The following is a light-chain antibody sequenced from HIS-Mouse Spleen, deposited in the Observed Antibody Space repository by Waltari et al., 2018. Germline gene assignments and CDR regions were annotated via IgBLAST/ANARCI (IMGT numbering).Light chain of an antibody. CDR2: RNN. CDR3: AAWDDSLSGYV. V-gene: IGLV1-47*01. Sequence: QSVLTQPPSASGTPGQRVTISCSGSRSNIGSNYLYWYQQLPGTAPKLLIYRNNQRPSGVPDRFSGSKSGTSASLAISGLRSEDEADYYCAAWDDSLSGYVFGTGTKVTVL. J-gene: IGLJ1*01. CDR1: RSNIGSNY.